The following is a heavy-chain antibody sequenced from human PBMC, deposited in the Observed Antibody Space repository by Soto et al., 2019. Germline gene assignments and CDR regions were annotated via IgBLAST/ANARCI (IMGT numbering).Heavy chain of an antibody. CDR3: ARAQSFPDYGDYDYYYYYYMDV. CDR1: GFTFSSYS. J-gene: IGHJ6*03. D-gene: IGHD4-17*01. Sequence: GGSLRLSCAASGFTFSSYSMNWVRQAPGKGLEWVSSISSSSSYIYYADSVKGRFTISRDNAKNSLYLQMNSLRAEDTAVYYCARAQSFPDYGDYDYYYYYYMDVWGKGTTVTVSS. CDR2: ISSSSSYI. V-gene: IGHV3-21*01.